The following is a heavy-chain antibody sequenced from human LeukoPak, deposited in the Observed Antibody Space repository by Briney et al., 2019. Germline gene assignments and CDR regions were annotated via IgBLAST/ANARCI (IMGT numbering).Heavy chain of an antibody. CDR2: IYYSGNT. CDR3: GCPTVTTPPTDY. CDR1: GFTLSSYA. V-gene: IGHV4-59*05. J-gene: IGHJ4*02. D-gene: IGHD4-11*01. Sequence: PGGSLRLSCAASGFTLSSYAMTWVRQAPGKGLEWIGSIYYSGNTYYNPSLKSRVTISVDTSKNQFSLKLSSVTAADTAVYYCGCPTVTTPPTDYWGQGTLVTVFS.